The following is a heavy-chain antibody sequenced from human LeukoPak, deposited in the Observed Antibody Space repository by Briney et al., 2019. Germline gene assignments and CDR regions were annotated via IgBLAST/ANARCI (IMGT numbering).Heavy chain of an antibody. CDR3: ARHSIVGATSP. J-gene: IGHJ5*02. Sequence: ASVKVSCKASGGTFSSYAISWVRQAPGQGLEWMGIINPSGGSTSYAQKFQGRVTMTRDTSTSTVYMELSSLRSEDTAVYYCARHSIVGATSPWGQGTLVTVSS. D-gene: IGHD1-26*01. V-gene: IGHV1-46*01. CDR2: INPSGGST. CDR1: GGTFSSYA.